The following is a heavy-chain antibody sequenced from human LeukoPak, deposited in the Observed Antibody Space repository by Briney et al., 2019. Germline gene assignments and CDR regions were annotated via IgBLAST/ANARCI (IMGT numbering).Heavy chain of an antibody. CDR2: FDPEDGET. V-gene: IGHV1-24*01. CDR3: ATDGGITFGGVGNWFDP. CDR1: GYTLTELS. Sequence: ASVKVSCKVSGYTLTELSMHWVRQAPGKGLEWMGDFDPEDGETIYAQKFQGRVTMTEDTSTDTAYMELSSLRSEDTAVYYCATDGGITFGGVGNWFDPWGQGTLVTVSS. D-gene: IGHD3-16*01. J-gene: IGHJ5*02.